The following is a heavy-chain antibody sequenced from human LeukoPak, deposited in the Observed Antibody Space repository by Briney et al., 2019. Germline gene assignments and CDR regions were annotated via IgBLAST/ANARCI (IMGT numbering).Heavy chain of an antibody. CDR1: GFIFSNYW. CDR2: INPDGSST. D-gene: IGHD2-15*01. J-gene: IGHJ4*02. V-gene: IGHV3-74*03. CDR3: ARAVVPAAVPYF. Sequence: GGSLRLSCAGSGFIFSNYWMHWVRQAPGKGLVWVARINPDGSSTAYADSVKGRFTLSRDNARKTLFLQMNSLRVDDTAVYYCARAVVPAAVPYFWGQGTLVTVSP.